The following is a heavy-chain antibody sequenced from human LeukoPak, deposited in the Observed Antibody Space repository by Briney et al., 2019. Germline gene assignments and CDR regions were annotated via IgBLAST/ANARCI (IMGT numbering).Heavy chain of an antibody. CDR2: INSDGSST. CDR3: ARETTVVTGHYFDY. V-gene: IGHV3-74*01. J-gene: IGHJ4*02. Sequence: GGSLRLSCAASGFTFSSYWMHWVRQAPGKGLVWVSHINSDGSSTNYADSVRGRFTISRDNAKNTLYLQMNSLRAEDTAVYYCARETTVVTGHYFDYWGQGTLVTVSS. CDR1: GFTFSSYW. D-gene: IGHD4-23*01.